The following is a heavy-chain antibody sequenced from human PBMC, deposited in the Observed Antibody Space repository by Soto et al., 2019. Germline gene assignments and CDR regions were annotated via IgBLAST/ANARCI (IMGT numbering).Heavy chain of an antibody. D-gene: IGHD3-16*02. J-gene: IGHJ4*02. CDR3: AISTGGFGGLFVVPSDY. V-gene: IGHV3-23*04. CDR1: GFTYESYA. CDR2: INSGGTVA. Sequence: EVQLVESGGVLVQPGESLRLSCAASGFTYESYAMSWVRQAPGKGLEWVSGINSGGTVAHYADSVKGRFAISRDNSKNTLSLEMNSLRADDTGLYYCAISTGGFGGLFVVPSDYWGQGTLVTVSS.